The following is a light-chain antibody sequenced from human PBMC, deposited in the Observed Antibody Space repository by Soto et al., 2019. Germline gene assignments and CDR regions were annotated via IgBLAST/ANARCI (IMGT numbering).Light chain of an antibody. CDR1: QGISSY. J-gene: IGKJ5*01. CDR2: AAS. CDR3: QQLNSYPST. Sequence: DIPLTQSPSFLSASVGDRVTITCRASQGISSYLAWYQQKPGKAPKLLIYAASTLQSGVPSRFSGSGSGTELTLTISSLQPEDFATYYCQQLNSYPSTFGQGTRLEMK. V-gene: IGKV1-9*01.